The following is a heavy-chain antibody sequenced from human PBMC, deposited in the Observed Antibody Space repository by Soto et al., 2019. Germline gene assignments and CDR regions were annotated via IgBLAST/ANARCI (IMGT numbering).Heavy chain of an antibody. CDR3: ATDNWGCFDY. CDR1: GFAFSGYY. D-gene: IGHD1-1*01. Sequence: QVQLVESGGGLVRPGGSLRLSCAASGFAFSGYYMSWIRQTPEKGLEWVSYISESGSIISYADSVKGRFTISRDNANSSLYLQMHRLRAEDTAVYYCATDNWGCFDYWGQGNLVTVSS. V-gene: IGHV3-11*01. CDR2: ISESGSII. J-gene: IGHJ4*02.